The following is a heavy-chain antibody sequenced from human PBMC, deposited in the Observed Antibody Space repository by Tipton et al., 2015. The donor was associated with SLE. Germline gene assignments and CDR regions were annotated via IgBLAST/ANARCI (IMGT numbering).Heavy chain of an antibody. CDR3: ARDRTVSGTNWYFDL. J-gene: IGHJ2*01. V-gene: IGHV3-74*01. CDR2: INSDGSST. CDR1: GFTFSSHA. D-gene: IGHD3-3*01. Sequence: SLRLSCAASGFTFSSHAMTWVRQAPGKGLVWVSRINSDGSSTDYADSVKGRFTILRDDAKNTLYLQMNSLTAEDTAVYYCARDRTVSGTNWYFDLWGRGALVTVSS.